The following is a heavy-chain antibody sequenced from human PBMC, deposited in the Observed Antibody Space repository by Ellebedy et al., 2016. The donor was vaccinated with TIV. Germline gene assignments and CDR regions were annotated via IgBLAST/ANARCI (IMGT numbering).Heavy chain of an antibody. CDR3: ARQERAHYYDSSGYLHS. D-gene: IGHD3-22*01. J-gene: IGHJ4*02. CDR2: ISSSSSTI. CDR1: GFTFSSYS. Sequence: PGGSLRLSCAASGFTFSSYSMNWVRQAPGKGLEWVSYISSSSSTIYYADSVKGRFTISRDNAKNSLYLQVNSLRAEDTAVYYCARQERAHYYDSSGYLHSWGQGTLVTVSS. V-gene: IGHV3-48*01.